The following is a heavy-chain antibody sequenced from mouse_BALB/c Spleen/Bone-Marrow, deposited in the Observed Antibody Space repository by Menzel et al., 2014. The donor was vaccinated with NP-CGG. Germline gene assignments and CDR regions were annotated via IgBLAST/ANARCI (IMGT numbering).Heavy chain of an antibody. D-gene: IGHD1-1*01. J-gene: IGHJ2*01. V-gene: IGHV2-6-4*01. Sequence: QVQLQQSGPGLVAPSQSLSITCTVSGFSLSRYNVHWVRQPPGKGLEWLGMIWHGGSTDYNSALKSRLSISKDNSKSQVFLKMNSLQTDDTAMYYCARNYYGIPYYFDYWGQGTTLTVSS. CDR1: GFSLSRYN. CDR3: ARNYYGIPYYFDY. CDR2: IWHGGST.